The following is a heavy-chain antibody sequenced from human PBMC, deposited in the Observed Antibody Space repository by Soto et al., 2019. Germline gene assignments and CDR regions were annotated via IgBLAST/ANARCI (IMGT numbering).Heavy chain of an antibody. V-gene: IGHV3-7*01. Sequence: EVQLVESGGGLVQPGGSLRLTCADSGFTFSSYWMSWVRQAPVKGLEWVGNIKQDGSEKNYVDSVKGRFTISRDNAKNSLYLQMTSLRAEDTAVYYCARLASTGRGWDVWGQGTTVVVSS. CDR2: IKQDGSEK. D-gene: IGHD6-13*01. J-gene: IGHJ6*02. CDR1: GFTFSSYW. CDR3: ARLASTGRGWDV.